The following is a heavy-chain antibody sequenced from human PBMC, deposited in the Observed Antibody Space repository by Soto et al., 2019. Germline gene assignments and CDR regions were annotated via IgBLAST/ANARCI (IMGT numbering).Heavy chain of an antibody. J-gene: IGHJ4*02. Sequence: EVQLVESGGGLVKPGGSLRLSCAASGFTFSSYSMNWVRQAPGKGLEWVSSISSSSSYIYYADSVKGRFTISRDNAKNSLYLQMNSLRAEDTAVYYCAIRRGYSGYDWGGFVDYWGQGTLVTVSS. CDR2: ISSSSSYI. D-gene: IGHD5-12*01. CDR3: AIRRGYSGYDWGGFVDY. V-gene: IGHV3-21*01. CDR1: GFTFSSYS.